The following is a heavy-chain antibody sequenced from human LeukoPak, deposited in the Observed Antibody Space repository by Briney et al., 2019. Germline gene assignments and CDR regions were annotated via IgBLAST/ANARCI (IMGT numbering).Heavy chain of an antibody. CDR2: ITSSSTYT. CDR3: ARDPYSGTYGDTYYYYMDV. CDR1: GFTFNIYG. Sequence: AGGSLRLSCAASGFTFNIYGMIWVRQAPGKGLEWVSSITSSSTYTLYADSVKGRFTISRDNARNSLYLQMNSLRAEDTAVYYCARDPYSGTYGDTYYYYMDVWGKGTTVTISS. J-gene: IGHJ6*03. V-gene: IGHV3-21*01. D-gene: IGHD1-26*01.